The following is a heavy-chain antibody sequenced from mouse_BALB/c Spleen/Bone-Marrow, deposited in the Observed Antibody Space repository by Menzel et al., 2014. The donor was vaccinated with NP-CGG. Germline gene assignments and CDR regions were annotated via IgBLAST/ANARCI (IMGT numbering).Heavy chain of an antibody. Sequence: VQLQQPGAELVRSGATVKLSCTASGFNIKDYYMHWVKQRPEQGLEWIGWIDPENGDTEHVPKFQGKATMTADTSSNTAYLQLSSLTSEDTAVYYCNAHITTVSYWGQGTTLTVSS. CDR2: IDPENGDT. V-gene: IGHV14-4*02. CDR3: NAHITTVSY. J-gene: IGHJ2*01. CDR1: GFNIKDYY. D-gene: IGHD1-1*01.